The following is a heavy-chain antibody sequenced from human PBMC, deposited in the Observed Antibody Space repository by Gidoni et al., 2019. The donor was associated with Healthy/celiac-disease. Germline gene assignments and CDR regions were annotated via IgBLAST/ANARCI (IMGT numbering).Heavy chain of an antibody. CDR2: MNPNSGNT. Sequence: QVQLVQSGAEVKKPGASVKVSCKASGYTFTSYDLHWVRQATGQGLEWMGWMNPNSGNTGYAQKFQGRVTMTRNTSISTAYMELSSLRSEDTAVYYCARGDTITIFGVVIRDYYYYYGMDVWGQGTTVTVSS. CDR3: ARGDTITIFGVVIRDYYYYYGMDV. V-gene: IGHV1-8*01. CDR1: GYTFTSYD. J-gene: IGHJ6*02. D-gene: IGHD3-3*01.